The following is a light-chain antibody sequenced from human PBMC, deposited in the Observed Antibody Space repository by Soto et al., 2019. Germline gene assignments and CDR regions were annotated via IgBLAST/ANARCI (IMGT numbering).Light chain of an antibody. CDR3: QQYGSSPGT. V-gene: IGKV3-20*01. CDR2: GAS. J-gene: IGKJ1*01. Sequence: EIVLTQSPGTLSLSPGERATLSCRATQSVSSSYLAWYQQKPGQAPRLLIYGASSRATGIPGRFSGSGSGTDFTLTISRLEPEDCAVYYCQQYGSSPGTFGQGTKVESK. CDR1: QSVSSSY.